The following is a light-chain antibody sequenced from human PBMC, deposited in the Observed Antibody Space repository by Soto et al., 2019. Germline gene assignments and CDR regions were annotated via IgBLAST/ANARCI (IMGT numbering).Light chain of an antibody. J-gene: IGKJ4*02. CDR1: QTVNSF. CDR3: QQYKAYAFT. CDR2: KAS. Sequence: DIQMTQSPSTLFASVGDRVTLTCRASQTVNSFLAWYQHKPGKAPKLLIYKASRLESGVPSRFSGIGSGTEFRLTISRLQPDDFGTYYCQQYKAYAFTFGGGTKVEMK. V-gene: IGKV1-5*03.